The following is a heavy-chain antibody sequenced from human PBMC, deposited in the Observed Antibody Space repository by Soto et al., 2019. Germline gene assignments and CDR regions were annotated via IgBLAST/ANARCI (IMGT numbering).Heavy chain of an antibody. J-gene: IGHJ4*02. Sequence: QVQLQESGPGLVRPSGTLFLTCAVSGGSISSTNWWSWVRQPPGKGLEWIGEIYHIGSTNYNPSPKSRVPLSVDKPKNQFSPQLSSVTPAVTAVYYCARDSSAAGGLWFFWGQGTLVSVSS. D-gene: IGHD6-13*01. V-gene: IGHV4-4*02. CDR1: GGSISSTNW. CDR2: IYHIGST. CDR3: ARDSSAAGGLWFF.